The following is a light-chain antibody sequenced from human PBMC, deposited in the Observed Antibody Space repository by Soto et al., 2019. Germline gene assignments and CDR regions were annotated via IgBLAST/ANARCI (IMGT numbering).Light chain of an antibody. CDR2: DVS. V-gene: IGKV1-5*01. J-gene: IGKJ1*01. Sequence: DIQMNQSPSTLSSSIGDRVTITCRTSQSLNGRLAWYQQRPGHAPNLLIYDVSTLETGVPSRFSGTGSETEFTLTISGLQPDDFATYYCQQYYYYSTFGPGTKVEIK. CDR1: QSLNGR. CDR3: QQYYYYST.